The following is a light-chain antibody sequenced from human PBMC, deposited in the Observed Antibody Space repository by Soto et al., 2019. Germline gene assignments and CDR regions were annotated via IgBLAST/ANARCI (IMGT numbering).Light chain of an antibody. Sequence: DIQMTQSPSTLSASVGDRVTITCRANQSISSWLARYQQKPGKAPKLLIYKASSLESGVPSRFSGSVSGTEFTLTISSLQPDDFSTYYCQQYNSYPPLTFGGGTKVEIK. CDR1: QSISSW. CDR3: QQYNSYPPLT. J-gene: IGKJ4*01. V-gene: IGKV1-5*03. CDR2: KAS.